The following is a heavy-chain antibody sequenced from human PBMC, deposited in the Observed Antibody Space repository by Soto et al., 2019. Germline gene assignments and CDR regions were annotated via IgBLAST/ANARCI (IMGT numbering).Heavy chain of an antibody. CDR3: AKDLYGIAAAGADY. V-gene: IGHV3-30*18. Sequence: QVQLVESGGGVVQPGRSLRLSCAASGFTFSSYGMHWVRQAPGKGLEWVAVISYDGSNKYYADSVKGRFTISRENSKNTLYLQMNSLRAEDTAVYYCAKDLYGIAAAGADYWGQGTLVTVSS. CDR2: ISYDGSNK. J-gene: IGHJ4*02. D-gene: IGHD6-13*01. CDR1: GFTFSSYG.